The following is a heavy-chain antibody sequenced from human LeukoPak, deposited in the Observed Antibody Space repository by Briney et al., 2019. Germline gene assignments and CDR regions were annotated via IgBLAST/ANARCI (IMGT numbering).Heavy chain of an antibody. CDR3: ARASGVIIGGGDFDY. J-gene: IGHJ4*02. CDR1: GGTFSSYS. CDR2: ISAYNGNT. V-gene: IGHV1-18*01. Sequence: ASVKVSCKTSGGTFSSYSISWVRQAPGQGLEWMGWISAYNGNTNYAQKLQGRVTMTTDTSTSTAYMELRSLRSDDTAVYYCARASGVIIGGGDFDYWGQGTLVTVSS. D-gene: IGHD3-10*01.